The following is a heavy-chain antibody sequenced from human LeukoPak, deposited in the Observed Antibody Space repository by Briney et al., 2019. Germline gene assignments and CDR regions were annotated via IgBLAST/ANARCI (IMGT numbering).Heavy chain of an antibody. CDR1: GYSISSGYY. J-gene: IGHJ5*02. V-gene: IGHV4-38-2*02. CDR2: IYHSGST. CDR3: ASGIAVTGSAHWFDP. Sequence: SETLSLTCTVSGYSISSGYYWGWIRQPPGQGLEWIGSIYHSGSTYYNPSLKSRVTISVDTSKNQFSLKLNSVTAADTAVYYCASGIAVTGSAHWFDPWGQGTLVTVSS. D-gene: IGHD6-19*01.